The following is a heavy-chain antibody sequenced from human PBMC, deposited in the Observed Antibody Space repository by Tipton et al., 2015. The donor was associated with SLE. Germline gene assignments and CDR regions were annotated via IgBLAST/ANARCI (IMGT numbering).Heavy chain of an antibody. J-gene: IGHJ4*02. CDR2: ISDRSSYI. CDR3: ARDGAYCSSTSCPGPFYDY. Sequence: SLRLSCVVSGFTFDDYAMHWVRQAPGKGLEWVSSISDRSSYIYYADSVKGRFTISRDNAKNSLYLQMNNLRAEDTAVYYCARDGAYCSSTSCPGPFYDYWGQGTLVTVSS. CDR1: GFTFDDYA. D-gene: IGHD2-2*01. V-gene: IGHV3-21*01.